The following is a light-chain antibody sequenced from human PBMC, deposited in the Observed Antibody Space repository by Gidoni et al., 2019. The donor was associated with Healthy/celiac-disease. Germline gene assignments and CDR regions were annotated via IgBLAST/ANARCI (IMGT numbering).Light chain of an antibody. CDR2: GAS. V-gene: IGKV3-15*01. CDR3: QQYNNWPPWT. CDR1: QSVSSN. Sequence: EIVMTQSPATLSVSPGERATLSCRASQSVSSNLAWYQQKPGQAPRLLIYGASTRATCIPARFSGSGSGTEFPLPISSLQSEDFAVYYCQQYNNWPPWTFGQGTKVEIK. J-gene: IGKJ1*01.